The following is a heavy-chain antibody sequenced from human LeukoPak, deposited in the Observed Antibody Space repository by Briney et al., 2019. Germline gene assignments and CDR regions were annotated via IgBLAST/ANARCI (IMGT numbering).Heavy chain of an antibody. Sequence: GGSLRLSCAASGFTFSSYEMNWVRQAPGKGLEWVTFIRYDGSNKYYADSVKGRFTISRDDSKNTLYLQMNSLRAEDTAVYYCAKDSSTYYYGSGSYGGSVDYWGQGTLVTVSS. CDR3: AKDSSTYYYGSGSYGGSVDY. J-gene: IGHJ4*02. V-gene: IGHV3-30*02. D-gene: IGHD3-10*01. CDR2: IRYDGSNK. CDR1: GFTFSSYE.